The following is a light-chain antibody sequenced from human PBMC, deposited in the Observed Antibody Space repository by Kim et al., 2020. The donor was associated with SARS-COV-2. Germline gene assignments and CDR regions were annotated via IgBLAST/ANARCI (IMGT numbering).Light chain of an antibody. CDR1: SSDFGGYNY. CDR3: SSYTSSSTPEVV. J-gene: IGLJ2*01. Sequence: SITVSCTGTSSDFGGYNYVSWYQQHPGKAPKLMIYDVRNRPSGVSNRFSGSKSGNTASLTISGLQAEDEADYYCSSYTSSSTPEVVFGGGTQLTVL. CDR2: DVR. V-gene: IGLV2-14*03.